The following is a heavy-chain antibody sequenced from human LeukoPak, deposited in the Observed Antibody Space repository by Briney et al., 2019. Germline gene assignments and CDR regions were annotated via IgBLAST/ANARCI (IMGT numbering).Heavy chain of an antibody. V-gene: IGHV1-18*01. CDR3: ARADCSSTSCYFGIDY. CDR1: GYTFTSYG. CDR2: ISAYNGNT. Sequence: ASVKVSCKASGYTFTSYGISWVRQAPGQGLEWMGWISAYNGNTNYAQKLQGRVTMTTDTSTSTAYMELRSLRSDDTAVYYCARADCSSTSCYFGIDYRGQGTLVTVSS. D-gene: IGHD2-2*01. J-gene: IGHJ4*02.